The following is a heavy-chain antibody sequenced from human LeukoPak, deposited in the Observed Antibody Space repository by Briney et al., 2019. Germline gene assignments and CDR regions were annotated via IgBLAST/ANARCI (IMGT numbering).Heavy chain of an antibody. CDR1: GYTFTSYD. D-gene: IGHD3-22*01. CDR2: MNPNSGNT. V-gene: IGHV1-8*03. J-gene: IGHJ3*02. Sequence: VASVKVSCKASGYTFTSYDINGVRQATGQGVEWMGWMNPNSGNTGYAQKFQGRVTITRNTSISTAYMELSSLRSEDTAVYYCARSVSYYYDSSGYYAFDIWGQGTMVTVSS. CDR3: ARSVSYYYDSSGYYAFDI.